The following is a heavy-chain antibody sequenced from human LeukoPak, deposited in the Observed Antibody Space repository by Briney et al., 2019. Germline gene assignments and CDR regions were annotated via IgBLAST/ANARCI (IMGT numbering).Heavy chain of an antibody. D-gene: IGHD2/OR15-2a*01. V-gene: IGHV3-23*01. CDR3: AKGRGDNSILDY. Sequence: PGGSLRLSCAVSGFIFSHYTMTWVRQAPGKGLEWVSSINGSGDATLYADSVMGRFTISRDNAKNTLYLQMISLRADDTAVYYCAKGRGDNSILDYWGQGTLVTVSS. CDR2: INGSGDAT. CDR1: GFIFSHYT. J-gene: IGHJ4*02.